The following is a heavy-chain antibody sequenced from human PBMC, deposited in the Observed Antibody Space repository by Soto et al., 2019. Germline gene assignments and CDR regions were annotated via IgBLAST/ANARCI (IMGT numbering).Heavy chain of an antibody. CDR2: IRSDRSYI. CDR1: EFTFSSYS. CDR3: ARKGYGDYGGMDV. V-gene: IGHV3-21*01. J-gene: IGHJ6*02. D-gene: IGHD4-17*01. Sequence: EVQLVESGGGPVKPGGSLRLSCAASEFTFSSYSMNWVRQAPGKGLEWVSSIRSDRSYIYYADSVKGRFTISRDNAKNSLYLQMNSLRPEDTAVYYCARKGYGDYGGMDVWGQGTTVTVSS.